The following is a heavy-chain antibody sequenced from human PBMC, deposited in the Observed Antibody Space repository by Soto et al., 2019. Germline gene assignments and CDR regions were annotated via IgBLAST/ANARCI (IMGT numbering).Heavy chain of an antibody. D-gene: IGHD3-16*01. CDR1: GYIFVNYG. CDR3: AMVDNYVTPTPQVV. Sequence: QVQLVQSGDEVRKPGSSVKVSCKASGYIFVNYGIAWVRQAPGQGLEWMGWISPYSGNTHYASKVQGSLTMTTDISTITAYMVLGSLTLDDTPVYYCAMVDNYVTPTPQVVWGQGTTVTVSS. J-gene: IGHJ6*02. V-gene: IGHV1-18*01. CDR2: ISPYSGNT.